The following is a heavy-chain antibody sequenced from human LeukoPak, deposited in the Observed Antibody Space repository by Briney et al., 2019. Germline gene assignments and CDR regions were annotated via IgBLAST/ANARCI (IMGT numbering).Heavy chain of an antibody. Sequence: PSETLSLTCTVSGDSISSYFWSWIRQPPGKGLEWIGYIYYNERSNYNPSLRSRVTISIDTSKNQFSLKLNSVTAADTAVYYCARDPDSGYFDYWGQGTLVTVSS. J-gene: IGHJ4*02. CDR1: GDSISSYF. V-gene: IGHV4-59*12. CDR2: IYYNERS. CDR3: ARDPDSGYFDY. D-gene: IGHD1-26*01.